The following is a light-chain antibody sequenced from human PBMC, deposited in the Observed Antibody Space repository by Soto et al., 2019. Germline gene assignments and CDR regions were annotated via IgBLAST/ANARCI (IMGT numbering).Light chain of an antibody. V-gene: IGLV2-14*01. J-gene: IGLJ1*01. CDR2: DVS. CDR3: SSYTSSSTRV. Sequence: QSVLTQPASGSGSPGQSITISCTGTSSDVGGYNYVSWYQQHPGKAPKVMIYDVSNRPSGVSNRFSGSKSGNTASLTISGLQTQAEADYYCSSYTSSSTRVFGTGTKVTVL. CDR1: SSDVGGYNY.